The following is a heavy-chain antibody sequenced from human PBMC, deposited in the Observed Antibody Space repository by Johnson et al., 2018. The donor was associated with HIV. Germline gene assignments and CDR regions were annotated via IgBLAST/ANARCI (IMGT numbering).Heavy chain of an antibody. V-gene: IGHV3-52*01. J-gene: IGHJ3*02. CDR1: GFTFSSYG. CDR3: ARKGDAFDI. Sequence: VQLVESGGCVVQPGGSLRLSCAASGFTFSSYGMHWVCQAPEKGLEWVADIKCDGSEKYYVDSVKGRLTISRDNAKNSLYLQMNSLRADDTAVYYCARKGDAFDIWGQGTMVTVSS. CDR2: IKCDGSEK.